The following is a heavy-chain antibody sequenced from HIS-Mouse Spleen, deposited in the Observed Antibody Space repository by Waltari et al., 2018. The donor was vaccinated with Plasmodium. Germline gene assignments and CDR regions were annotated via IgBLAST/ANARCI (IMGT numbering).Heavy chain of an antibody. V-gene: IGHV3-7*01. CDR3: ASSWYWYFDL. CDR1: GFTFSSYW. Sequence: EVQLVESGGGLVQPGGSLRPSWAASGFTFSSYWMSWVRQAPGKGLEWVANIKQDGSEKYYVDSVKGRFTISRDNAKNSLYLQMNSLRAEDTAVDYCASSWYWYFDLWGRGTLVTVSS. J-gene: IGHJ2*01. CDR2: IKQDGSEK. D-gene: IGHD6-13*01.